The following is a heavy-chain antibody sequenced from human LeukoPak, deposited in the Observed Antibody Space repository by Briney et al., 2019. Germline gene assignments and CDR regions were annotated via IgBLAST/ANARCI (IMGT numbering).Heavy chain of an antibody. J-gene: IGHJ4*02. CDR2: INHSGST. D-gene: IGHD6-13*01. CDR1: GGSFSGYY. CDR3: AREAIAAAGNTLHYFDY. Sequence: SETLSLTCAVYGGSFSGYYWSWIRQPPGEGLEWIGEINHSGSTNYNPSLKSRVTISVDTSKNQFSQKLSSVTAADTAVYYCAREAIAAAGNTLHYFDYWGQGTLVTVSS. V-gene: IGHV4-34*01.